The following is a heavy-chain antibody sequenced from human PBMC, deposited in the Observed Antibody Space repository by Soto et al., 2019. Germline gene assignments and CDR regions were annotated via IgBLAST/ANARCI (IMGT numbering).Heavy chain of an antibody. Sequence: QVQLVESGGGVVQPGRSLRLSCAASGFTFSSYGMHWVRQAPGKGLEWVAVIWYDGSNKYYADSVKGRFTISRDNSKNTLYLQMKSLRAEDTAVYYFARDPNVEMASWWFDHWGQGTLVTVSS. CDR3: ARDPNVEMASWWFDH. J-gene: IGHJ5*02. D-gene: IGHD5-12*01. CDR2: IWYDGSNK. V-gene: IGHV3-33*01. CDR1: GFTFSSYG.